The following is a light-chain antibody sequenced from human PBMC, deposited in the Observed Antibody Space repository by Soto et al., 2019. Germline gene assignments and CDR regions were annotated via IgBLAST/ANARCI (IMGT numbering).Light chain of an antibody. J-gene: IGKJ1*01. CDR2: AAS. CDR1: QSISSY. CDR3: QQSYSTPQT. Sequence: DIQMTKSPSSLSASVGDRVTITCRASQSISSYLNWYQQKPGKAPKLLIYAASSLQSGVPSRFSGSGSGTDFTLTISSLQPEDFATYYCQQSYSTPQTFGQGTKV. V-gene: IGKV1-39*01.